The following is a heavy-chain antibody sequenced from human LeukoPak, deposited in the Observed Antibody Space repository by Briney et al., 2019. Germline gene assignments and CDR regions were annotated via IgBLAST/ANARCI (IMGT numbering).Heavy chain of an antibody. V-gene: IGHV5-51*01. CDR3: ARLSRDSSATDY. CDR2: IYPADSDT. CDR1: GYSFTTYW. D-gene: IGHD3-22*01. J-gene: IGHJ4*02. Sequence: KVGESLKISCKASGYSFTTYWIGWVRQMPGKGLEWTGIIYPADSDTRYSPSFQGQVTISADKSISIAYLQWSSLKASDTAMYYCARLSRDSSATDYWGQGTLVTVSS.